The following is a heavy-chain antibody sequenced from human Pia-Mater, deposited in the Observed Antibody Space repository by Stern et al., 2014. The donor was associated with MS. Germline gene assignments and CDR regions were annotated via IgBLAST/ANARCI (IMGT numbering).Heavy chain of an antibody. CDR3: ARGLGTYDSSGYWVFDY. CDR2: IWYDGSNK. V-gene: IGHV3-33*01. J-gene: IGHJ4*02. Sequence: QLVQSGGGVVQPGRSLRLSCAASGLTFSSYGMHWVRQAPGKGLEWVAVIWYDGSNKYYADSVKGRFTISRDNSKNTLYLQMNSLRAEDTAVYYCARGLGTYDSSGYWVFDYWGQGTLVTVSS. CDR1: GLTFSSYG. D-gene: IGHD3-22*01.